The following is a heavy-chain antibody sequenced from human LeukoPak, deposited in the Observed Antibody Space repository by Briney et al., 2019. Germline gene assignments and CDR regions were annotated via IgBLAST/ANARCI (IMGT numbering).Heavy chain of an antibody. CDR2: ISSNGGST. V-gene: IGHV3-64*01. CDR1: GFTFSSYA. CDR3: ARDLSSADFWNYYYYMDV. D-gene: IGHD3-3*01. J-gene: IGHJ6*03. Sequence: PGGPLRLSCAASGFTFSSYAMHWVRQAPGKGLEYVSAISSNGGSTYYANSVKGRFTISRDNSKNTLYLQMGSLRAEDMAVYYCARDLSSADFWNYYYYMDVWGKGTTVTVSS.